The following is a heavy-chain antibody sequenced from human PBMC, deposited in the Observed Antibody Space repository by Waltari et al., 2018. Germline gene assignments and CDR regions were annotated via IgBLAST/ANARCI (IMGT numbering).Heavy chain of an antibody. D-gene: IGHD3-22*01. V-gene: IGHV3-9*01. CDR3: AKDIAYDSSVSAFDI. J-gene: IGHJ3*02. Sequence: EVQLVESGGGLVQPGRSLRLSCAASGFTFDDYAMPWVRQAPGKGLEWVSGISWNSGSIGYADSVKGRFTISRDNAKNSLYLQMNSLRAEDTALYYCAKDIAYDSSVSAFDIWGQGTMVTVSS. CDR2: ISWNSGSI. CDR1: GFTFDDYA.